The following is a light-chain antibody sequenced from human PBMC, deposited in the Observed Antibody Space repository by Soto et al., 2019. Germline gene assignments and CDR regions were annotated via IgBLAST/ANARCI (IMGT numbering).Light chain of an antibody. CDR3: CSYAGSYSYV. CDR2: DVS. V-gene: IGLV2-11*01. CDR1: SSDVGGYNY. J-gene: IGLJ1*01. Sequence: QPVLTQPRSVSGSPGPSVTISCTGTSSDVGGYNYVSWYQEQPGKAPKLMIYDVSKRPSGVPDRFSGSKSGNTASLTISGLQAEDEADYYCCSYAGSYSYVFGTGTNVTVL.